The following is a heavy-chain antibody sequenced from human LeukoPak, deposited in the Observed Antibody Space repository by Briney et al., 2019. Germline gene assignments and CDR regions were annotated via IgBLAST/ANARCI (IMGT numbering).Heavy chain of an antibody. D-gene: IGHD6-19*01. J-gene: IGHJ6*03. CDR3: AKGGWLGIFQNYYMDV. CDR1: GFTFSSYA. CDR2: IIHIGGST. Sequence: GGSLRLSCAASGFTFSSYAMSWVRQAPGKGLEWVSAIIHIGGSTYNADSVKRRFPIYRDNSKNPLYLKMNTLRSEDTATYYCAKGGWLGIFQNYYMDVWGKGTTVTVSS. V-gene: IGHV3-23*01.